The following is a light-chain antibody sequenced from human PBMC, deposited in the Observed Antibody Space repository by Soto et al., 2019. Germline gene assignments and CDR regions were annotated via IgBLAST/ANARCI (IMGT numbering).Light chain of an antibody. J-gene: IGKJ4*01. V-gene: IGKV1-9*01. CDR3: QQLKSYPLT. CDR2: KAS. Sequence: DIKMTQSPSSLSSSVGDRVTIACRASQGISTYLAWYQQKPGKAPKLLIYKASSLESGVPSRFSGGGSGTVFTLTITSLQPDDFATYYCQQLKSYPLTFGGGTKVDI. CDR1: QGISTY.